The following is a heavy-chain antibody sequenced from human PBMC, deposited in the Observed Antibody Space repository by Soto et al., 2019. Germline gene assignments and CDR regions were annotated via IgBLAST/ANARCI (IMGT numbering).Heavy chain of an antibody. CDR1: GGSFSGYY. Sequence: PSETLSLTCAVYGGSFSGYYWSWIRQPPGKGLEWIGEINHSGSTNYNPSLKSRVTISVDTSKNQFSLKLSSVTAADTAVYYCARFLIYCSSTSCYTTGFDYWGQGTLVTVSS. V-gene: IGHV4-34*01. J-gene: IGHJ4*02. CDR3: ARFLIYCSSTSCYTTGFDY. CDR2: INHSGST. D-gene: IGHD2-2*02.